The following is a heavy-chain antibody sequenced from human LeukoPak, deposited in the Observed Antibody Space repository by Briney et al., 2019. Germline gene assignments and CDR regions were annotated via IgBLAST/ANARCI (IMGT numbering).Heavy chain of an antibody. D-gene: IGHD6-19*01. Sequence: GGSLRLSRAASGFTFSSYAMHWVRQAPGKGLEWVAVISYDGNNKYYADSVKGRFTISRDNSKNTLYLQMNSLRAEDTAVYYCAGGAYSSGWYNYFDYWGQGTLVTVSS. J-gene: IGHJ4*02. CDR3: AGGAYSSGWYNYFDY. CDR1: GFTFSSYA. V-gene: IGHV3-30*04. CDR2: ISYDGNNK.